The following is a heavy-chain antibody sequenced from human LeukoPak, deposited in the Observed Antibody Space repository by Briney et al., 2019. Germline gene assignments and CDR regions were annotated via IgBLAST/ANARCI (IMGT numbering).Heavy chain of an antibody. D-gene: IGHD6-6*01. V-gene: IGHV3-11*04. CDR3: ASSSSGVDY. Sequence: GGSLRLSCAASGFTFSDYYMSWIRQAPRKGLEWVSYVSSSGSAIYYADSVKGRFTIHREKAKNPLYLQMNRLRAEDTAVYYCASSSSGVDYWGQGTLVNVPS. J-gene: IGHJ4*02. CDR1: GFTFSDYY. CDR2: VSSSGSAI.